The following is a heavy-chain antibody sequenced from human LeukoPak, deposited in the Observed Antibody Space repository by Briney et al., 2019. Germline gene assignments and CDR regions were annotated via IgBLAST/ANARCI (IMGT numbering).Heavy chain of an antibody. D-gene: IGHD3-22*01. J-gene: IGHJ4*02. CDR3: ARDVSYGYYYAYYFDS. CDR2: IKQDGSEK. Sequence: GGSLRLSCAASGFTFSSYWMSWVRQAPGKGLEWVANIKQDGSEKYYVDSVKGRFTISRDNAKNSLYLQMNSLRAEDTAVYYCARDVSYGYYYAYYFDSWGQGTLVTVSS. V-gene: IGHV3-7*01. CDR1: GFTFSSYW.